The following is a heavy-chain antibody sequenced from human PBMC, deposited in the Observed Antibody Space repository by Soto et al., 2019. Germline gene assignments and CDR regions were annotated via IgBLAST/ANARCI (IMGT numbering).Heavy chain of an antibody. CDR3: AREGPGDFWSGYYLSYYYYYGMDV. Sequence: GGSLRLSCAASGFTFSSYWMRWVRQAPGKXLEWVANIKQDGSEKYYVDSVKGRFTISRDNAKNSLYLQMNSLRAEDTAVYYCAREGPGDFWSGYYLSYYYYYGMDVWGQGTTVTVSS. D-gene: IGHD3-3*01. CDR1: GFTFSSYW. V-gene: IGHV3-7*03. J-gene: IGHJ6*02. CDR2: IKQDGSEK.